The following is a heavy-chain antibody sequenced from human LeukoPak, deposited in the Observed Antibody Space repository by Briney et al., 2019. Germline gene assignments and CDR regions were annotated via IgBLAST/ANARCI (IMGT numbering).Heavy chain of an antibody. CDR3: ARGARYFEY. CDR2: IKQDGSEK. V-gene: IGHV3-7*04. J-gene: IGHJ4*02. CDR1: GFTFSSYG. D-gene: IGHD6-6*01. Sequence: PGGSLRLSCAASGFTFSSYGMSWVRQAPGKGLEWVANIKQDGSEKYYVDSVKGRFTISRDNAKNSLYLQMNSLRADDTAVYYCARGARYFEYWGQGTLVTVSS.